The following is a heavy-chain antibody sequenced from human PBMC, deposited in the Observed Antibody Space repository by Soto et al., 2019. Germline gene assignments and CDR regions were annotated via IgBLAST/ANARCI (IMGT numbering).Heavy chain of an antibody. J-gene: IGHJ4*02. V-gene: IGHV4-59*02. CDR1: GGSVRNYY. CDR2: VYSSGST. D-gene: IGHD5-18*01. Sequence: SETLSLTCTVSGGSVRNYYWSWIRQPPGKGLEWIGYVYSSGSTHYNPSLQSRVTISADTSKNQVSLKVNSVTAADTAVYYCARDHPHSYGVYYFDYWGQGTPVTVSS. CDR3: ARDHPHSYGVYYFDY.